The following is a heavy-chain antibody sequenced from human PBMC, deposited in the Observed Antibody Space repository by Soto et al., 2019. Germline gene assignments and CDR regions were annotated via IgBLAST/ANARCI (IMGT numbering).Heavy chain of an antibody. CDR3: AKEGGLDYYGSGSSYYYYYGMDV. D-gene: IGHD3-10*01. V-gene: IGHV3-23*01. J-gene: IGHJ6*02. CDR1: GFTFGFNA. Sequence: GGSLRLSCAASGFTFGFNALSWVRQAAGKGLEWVSSISAGGVSTNYADSVRGRFTISRDNSKNTLYLQMNSLRAEDTAVYYCAKEGGLDYYGSGSSYYYYYGMDVWGQGTTVTVSS. CDR2: ISAGGVST.